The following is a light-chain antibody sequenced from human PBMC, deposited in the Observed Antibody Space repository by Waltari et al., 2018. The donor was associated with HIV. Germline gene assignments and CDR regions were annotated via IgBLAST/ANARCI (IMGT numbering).Light chain of an antibody. J-gene: IGLJ2*01. Sequence: QSVLTQPPSVSGAPGRRVTISCTGSSPNIGAGYDVHWYQQVPGTAPKLLIYGNNNRPSGVPDRFSASMSGASPSLAITGLQAEDEADYYCQSYDSSLTGSVFGGGTKLTVL. V-gene: IGLV1-40*01. CDR2: GNN. CDR3: QSYDSSLTGSV. CDR1: SPNIGAGYD.